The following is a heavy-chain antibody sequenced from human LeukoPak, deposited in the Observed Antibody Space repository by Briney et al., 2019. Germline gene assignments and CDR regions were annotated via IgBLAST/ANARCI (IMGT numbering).Heavy chain of an antibody. Sequence: SETLSLTCTVSGGSISSYYWSWIRQPPGKGLEWIGYIYYSGSTNYNLSLKSRVTISVDTSKNQFSLKLSSVTAADTAVYYCARGATMTSYYFDHWGQGTLVTVSS. V-gene: IGHV4-59*01. CDR1: GGSISSYY. CDR3: ARGATMTSYYFDH. D-gene: IGHD3-22*01. CDR2: IYYSGST. J-gene: IGHJ4*02.